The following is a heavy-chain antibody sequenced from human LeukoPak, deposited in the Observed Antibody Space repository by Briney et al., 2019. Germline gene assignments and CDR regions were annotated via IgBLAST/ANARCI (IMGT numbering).Heavy chain of an antibody. J-gene: IGHJ5*02. CDR1: GYTFTSYG. V-gene: IGHV1-18*01. Sequence: ASVKVSCKASGYTFTSYGISWVRQAPGQGLEWMGWISAYNGNTNYAQKLQGRVTMTTDTSTSTAYMELRSLRSDDTAVYYCAIGPDSSGWSYWFDPWGQGTLVTVSS. D-gene: IGHD6-19*01. CDR3: AIGPDSSGWSYWFDP. CDR2: ISAYNGNT.